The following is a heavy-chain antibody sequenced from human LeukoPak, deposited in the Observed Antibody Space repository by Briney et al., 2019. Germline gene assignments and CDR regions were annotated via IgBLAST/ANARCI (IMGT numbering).Heavy chain of an antibody. CDR1: GFTFSSYA. CDR3: AKSPDVVVPAAMLGNWFDP. J-gene: IGHJ5*02. Sequence: GGSLRLSCAASGFTFSSYAMSWVRQAPGKGLEWVSAISGSGGTTYYADSVKGRFTISRDNSKNTLYLQMNSLRAEDTAVYYCAKSPDVVVPAAMLGNWFDPWGQGTLVTVSS. CDR2: ISGSGGTT. V-gene: IGHV3-23*01. D-gene: IGHD2-2*01.